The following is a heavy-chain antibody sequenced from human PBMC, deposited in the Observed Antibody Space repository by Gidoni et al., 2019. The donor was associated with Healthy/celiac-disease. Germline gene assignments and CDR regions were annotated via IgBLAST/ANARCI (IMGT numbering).Heavy chain of an antibody. Sequence: QVQLLESGGGVVQPGRSLRLSCAASGFTFSRYGMHWVRQAPGKGLEWVAVRWYDGSNKYYADSVKGRFTISRDNSKNTLYLQMNSLRAEDTAVYYCARDEGIAVAGSQIDYWGQGTLVTVSS. CDR3: ARDEGIAVAGSQIDY. D-gene: IGHD6-19*01. CDR1: GFTFSRYG. V-gene: IGHV3-33*01. CDR2: RWYDGSNK. J-gene: IGHJ4*02.